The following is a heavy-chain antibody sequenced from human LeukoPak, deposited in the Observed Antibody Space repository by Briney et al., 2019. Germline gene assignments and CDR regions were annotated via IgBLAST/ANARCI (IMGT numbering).Heavy chain of an antibody. J-gene: IGHJ4*02. V-gene: IGHV1-69*01. CDR1: GGTFSSYA. CDR2: IIPIFGTA. D-gene: IGHD3-3*01. CDR3: ARGAEYYDFWSGPFDY. Sequence: VASVKVSCKASGGTFSSYAISWVRQAPGQGLEWMGGIIPIFGTANYAQKFQGRVTITADESTSTAYMELSSLRSEDTAVYYCARGAEYYDFWSGPFDYWGQGTLVTVSS.